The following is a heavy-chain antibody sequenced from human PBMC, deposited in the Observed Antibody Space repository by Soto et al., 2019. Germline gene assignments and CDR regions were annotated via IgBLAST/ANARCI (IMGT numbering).Heavy chain of an antibody. V-gene: IGHV3-20*04. CDR1: GFTFEDYG. J-gene: IGHJ6*02. CDR2: INWNGGST. CDR3: ESGIVGATTYGMDV. Sequence: EVQLVESGGGVVRPGGSLRLSCAASGFTFEDYGLSWVCQAPGKGLEWVSGINWNGGSTRYADSVKGRFTISRNNAKNSLYRQMNSLRAEDTALYYCESGIVGATTYGMDVWGQGTTVTVSS. D-gene: IGHD1-26*01.